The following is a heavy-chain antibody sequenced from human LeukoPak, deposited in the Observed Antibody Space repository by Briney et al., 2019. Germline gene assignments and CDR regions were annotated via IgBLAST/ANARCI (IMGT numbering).Heavy chain of an antibody. J-gene: IGHJ4*02. V-gene: IGHV3-23*01. CDR1: GFTFSSYA. CDR2: ISGSGGST. D-gene: IGHD2-2*01. CDR3: AKDPRYCSSTSCYPGDY. Sequence: GGSLRLSCAASGFTFSSYAMSWVRQAPGKGLEWVSAISGSGGSTYYADSVKGRLTISRDNSKNTLYLQMNSLRAEDTAVYYCAKDPRYCSSTSCYPGDYWGQGTLVTVSS.